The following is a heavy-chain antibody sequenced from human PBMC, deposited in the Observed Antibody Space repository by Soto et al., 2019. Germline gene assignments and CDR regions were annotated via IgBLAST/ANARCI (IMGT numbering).Heavy chain of an antibody. Sequence: PSETLSLTCTVSGDSIRSGNHYWSWIRQPPGKGLEWIGYIYYSGSTYYSPSLKSRVTISVDTSKNQFSLKLNSVTAADTAVYYCASVDILTVYRCMDVCCQGTTVTVSS. CDR1: GDSIRSGNHY. D-gene: IGHD3-9*01. J-gene: IGHJ6*02. CDR3: ASVDILTVYRCMDV. V-gene: IGHV4-30-4*01. CDR2: IYYSGST.